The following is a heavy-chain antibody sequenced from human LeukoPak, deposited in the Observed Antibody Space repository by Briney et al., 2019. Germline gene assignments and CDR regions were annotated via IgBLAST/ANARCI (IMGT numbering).Heavy chain of an antibody. CDR1: GFTFSSYG. V-gene: IGHV3-30*02. J-gene: IGHJ3*02. D-gene: IGHD6-13*01. CDR2: IRYDGSNK. Sequence: GGSLRLSCAASGFTFSSYGMHWVRQAPGKGLEWVAFIRYDGSNKYYADSVKGRFTISRDNAKNSLYLQMNSLRVEDTAVYYCARVGYSRNWHSGSAFDIWGQGTMVTVSS. CDR3: ARVGYSRNWHSGSAFDI.